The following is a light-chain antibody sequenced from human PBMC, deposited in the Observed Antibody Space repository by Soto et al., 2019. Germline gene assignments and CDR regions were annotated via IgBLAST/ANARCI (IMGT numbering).Light chain of an antibody. J-gene: IGKJ5*01. CDR3: QHYVTSSIT. CDR2: GAS. Sequence: EIVLTQSPGTPSLCLGEWCSLPWRASQSVSSSYLAWYQQKPGQAPRLLMYGASSRATGTPDRISGSGSGTDFTLTISRLQPEDFAVYYCQHYVTSSITFGQGTRLEI. CDR1: QSVSSSY. V-gene: IGKV3-20*01.